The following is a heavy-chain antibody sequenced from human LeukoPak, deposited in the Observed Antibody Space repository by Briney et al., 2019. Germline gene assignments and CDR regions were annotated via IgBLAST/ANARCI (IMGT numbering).Heavy chain of an antibody. CDR3: ARSIGYYYTMDV. V-gene: IGHV3-11*01. D-gene: IGHD3-22*01. Sequence: GGSLRLSCVACGFSFSDYYMSWIRQAPGRGLEWISYISGSGSDLHYADSVKGRFTISRDNDNNSLYLQMNSLRAEDTAVYYCARSIGYYYTMDVWGQGTTVTVSS. J-gene: IGHJ6*02. CDR2: ISGSGSDL. CDR1: GFSFSDYY.